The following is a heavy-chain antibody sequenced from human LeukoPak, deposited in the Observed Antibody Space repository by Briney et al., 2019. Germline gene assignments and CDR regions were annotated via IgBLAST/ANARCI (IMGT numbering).Heavy chain of an antibody. J-gene: IGHJ4*02. CDR3: TRAGGYCSSTSCFILDY. V-gene: IGHV3-48*01. Sequence: GGSLRLSCAASGFSFKSHNMNWVRQAPGKGLEWISYISSSSAIIYSADSVKGRFTISRDNAKNSLFLQMNSLRAEDTAVYYCTRAGGYCSSTSCFILDYWGQGTLVTVSS. D-gene: IGHD2-2*01. CDR1: GFSFKSHN. CDR2: ISSSSAII.